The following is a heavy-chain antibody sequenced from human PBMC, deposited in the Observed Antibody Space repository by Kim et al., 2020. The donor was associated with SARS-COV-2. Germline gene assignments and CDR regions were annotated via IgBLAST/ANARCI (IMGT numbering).Heavy chain of an antibody. CDR2: IYPGDSNT. Sequence: GESLKISCKASGYSFTSYWIGWVRQMPGKGLEWMGIIYPGDSNTRYSPSFQGQVTISADKSITTAYLRWNSLKASDTAMYYCARGETRYYWGQGTQVTVS. J-gene: IGHJ4*02. D-gene: IGHD3-16*02. CDR1: GYSFTSYW. V-gene: IGHV5-51*01. CDR3: ARGETRYY.